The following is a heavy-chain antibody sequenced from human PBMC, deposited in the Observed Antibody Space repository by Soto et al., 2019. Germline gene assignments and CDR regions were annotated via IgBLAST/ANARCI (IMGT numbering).Heavy chain of an antibody. V-gene: IGHV3-30-3*01. CDR1: GFTFSSYA. Sequence: GGSLRLSCAASGFTFSSYAMHWVRQAPGKGLEWVAVISYDGSNKYYADSVKGRFTISRDNSKNTLYLQMNSLRAEDTAVYYCARGDDYYDTPDYWGQGTLVTVSS. J-gene: IGHJ4*02. CDR2: ISYDGSNK. CDR3: ARGDDYYDTPDY. D-gene: IGHD3-22*01.